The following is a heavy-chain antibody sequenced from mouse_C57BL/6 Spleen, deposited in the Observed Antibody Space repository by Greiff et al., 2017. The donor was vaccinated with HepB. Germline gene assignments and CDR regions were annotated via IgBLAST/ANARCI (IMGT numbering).Heavy chain of an antibody. J-gene: IGHJ3*01. D-gene: IGHD1-1*01. Sequence: EVKLVESGGGLVQPGGSMKLSCVASGFTFSNYWMNWVRQSPEKGLEWVAQIRLKSDNYATHYAESVKGRFTISRDDSKSSVYLQMNNLRAEDTGIYYCTVGSPWFAYWGQGTLVTVSA. V-gene: IGHV6-3*01. CDR3: TVGSPWFAY. CDR2: IRLKSDNYAT. CDR1: GFTFSNYW.